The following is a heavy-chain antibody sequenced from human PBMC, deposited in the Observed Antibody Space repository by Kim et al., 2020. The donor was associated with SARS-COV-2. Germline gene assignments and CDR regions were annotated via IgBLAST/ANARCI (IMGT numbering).Heavy chain of an antibody. CDR2: ISSSSSYI. J-gene: IGHJ5*02. CDR1: GFTFSSYS. Sequence: GGSLRLSCAASGFTFSSYSMNWVRQAPGKGLEWVSSISSSSSYIYYADSVKGRFTISRDNAKNSLYLQMNSLRAEDTAVYYCAREGGGSSGWSWFDPWGQGTLVTFSS. V-gene: IGHV3-21*01. CDR3: AREGGGSSGWSWFDP. D-gene: IGHD6-19*01.